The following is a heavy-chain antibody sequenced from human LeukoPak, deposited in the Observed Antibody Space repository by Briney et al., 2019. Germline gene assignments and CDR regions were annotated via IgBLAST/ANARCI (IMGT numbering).Heavy chain of an antibody. CDR3: ARVNYGSATKEDY. Sequence: PSETLSLTCTVSGGSISSYYWSWIRQPPGKGLEWIGYIYYSGSAYYNPSLKSRVTISVDTSENQLSLKLSSVTAADTAVYYCARVNYGSATKEDYWGQGTLVTVSS. V-gene: IGHV4-59*12. D-gene: IGHD3-10*01. J-gene: IGHJ4*02. CDR2: IYYSGSA. CDR1: GGSISSYY.